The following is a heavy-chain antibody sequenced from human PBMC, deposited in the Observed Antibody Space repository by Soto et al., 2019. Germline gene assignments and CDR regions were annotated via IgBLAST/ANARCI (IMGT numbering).Heavy chain of an antibody. CDR3: ARHVPAAGYYYGMAV. CDR1: GGTFSSYA. Sequence: QVQLVQSGAEVKKPGSSVKVSCKASGGTFSSYAISWVRQAPGQGLEWMGGIIPIFGTANYAQKFQGRVTITADESTSTAYMELSSLTSEDTALYYCARHVPAAGYYYGMAVWGQGNKVTVAS. J-gene: IGHJ6*02. V-gene: IGHV1-69*12. CDR2: IIPIFGTA. D-gene: IGHD2-2*01.